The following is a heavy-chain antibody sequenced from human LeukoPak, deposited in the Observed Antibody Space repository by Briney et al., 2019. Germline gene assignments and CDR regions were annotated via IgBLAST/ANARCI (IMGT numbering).Heavy chain of an antibody. CDR3: ARVALTYYDFWSGASYYYYMDV. CDR2: IYYSGST. V-gene: IGHV4-59*01. D-gene: IGHD3-3*01. J-gene: IGHJ6*03. CDR1: GGSFSVYY. Sequence: SETLSLTCAVYGGSFSVYYWSWIRQPPGKGLEWIGYIYYSGSTNYNPSLKSRVTISVDTSKNQFSLKLSSVTAADTAVYYCARVALTYYDFWSGASYYYYMDVWGKGTTVTVSS.